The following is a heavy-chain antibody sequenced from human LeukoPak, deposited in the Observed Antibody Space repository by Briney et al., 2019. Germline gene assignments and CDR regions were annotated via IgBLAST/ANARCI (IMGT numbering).Heavy chain of an antibody. D-gene: IGHD4-17*01. Sequence: SETLSLTCTVSGGSISSSSYYWGWIRQPPGKGLEWIGSIYYSGSTYYNPSLKSRVTISVDTSKNQFSLKLSSVTAADTAVYYCARRNYGDYCFIDPWGQGTLVTVSS. V-gene: IGHV4-39*01. CDR1: GGSISSSSYY. J-gene: IGHJ5*02. CDR2: IYYSGST. CDR3: ARRNYGDYCFIDP.